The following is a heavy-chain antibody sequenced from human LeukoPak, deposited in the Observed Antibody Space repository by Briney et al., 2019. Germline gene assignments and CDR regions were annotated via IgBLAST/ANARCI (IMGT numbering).Heavy chain of an antibody. D-gene: IGHD2-2*01. CDR2: FDPEDGET. Sequence: VASVKVSCKVSVYTLTELSMHWVRQSPGKGLEWMGGFDPEDGETIYAQKFQGRVTMTEDTSTDTAYMELSSLRSEDTAVYYCATDGLVPAAAGAFDIWGQGTMVTVSS. CDR1: VYTLTELS. CDR3: ATDGLVPAAAGAFDI. J-gene: IGHJ3*02. V-gene: IGHV1-24*01.